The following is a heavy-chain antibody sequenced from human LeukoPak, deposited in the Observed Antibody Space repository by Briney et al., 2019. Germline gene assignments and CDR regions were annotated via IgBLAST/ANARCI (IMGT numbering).Heavy chain of an antibody. Sequence: KASETLSLTCTVSGGSISSYYWSWIRQPPGKGLEWIGYIYYSGSTNYNPSLKSRVTISVDTSKNQFSLKLSSVTAADTAVYYCARGRSGFDPWGQGTLVTVSS. CDR2: IYYSGST. CDR3: ARGRSGFDP. J-gene: IGHJ5*02. V-gene: IGHV4-59*01. CDR1: GGSISSYY.